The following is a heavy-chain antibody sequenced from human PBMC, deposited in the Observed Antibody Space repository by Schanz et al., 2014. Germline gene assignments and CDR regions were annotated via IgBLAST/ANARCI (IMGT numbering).Heavy chain of an antibody. V-gene: IGHV3-30*09. CDR3: ARDHPHRGVTGYYNDV. Sequence: QVELVESGGGVVQPGRSLRLSCAASGFTFSRHAMHWVRQAAGKGLEWVAAITYDGSNKYYAESVKGRFAISRDNSKDTLYLQMNSLRTEDTAVYYCARDHPHRGVTGYYNDVWGQGTSVTVSS. J-gene: IGHJ6*02. CDR1: GFTFSRHA. CDR2: ITYDGSNK. D-gene: IGHD3-9*01.